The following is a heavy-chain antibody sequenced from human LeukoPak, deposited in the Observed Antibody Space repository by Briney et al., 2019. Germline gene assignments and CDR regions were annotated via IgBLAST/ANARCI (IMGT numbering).Heavy chain of an antibody. D-gene: IGHD1-26*01. CDR1: GFTFGDYA. J-gene: IGHJ4*02. Sequence: NPGGSLRLSCTASGFTFGDYAMSWVRQAPGKGLEWVGFIRSKAYGGTTEYAASVKGRFTISRDDSKSIAYLQMNSLKTEDTAVYYCTREVGALDYWGQGTLVTVSS. CDR2: IRSKAYGGTT. CDR3: TREVGALDY. V-gene: IGHV3-49*04.